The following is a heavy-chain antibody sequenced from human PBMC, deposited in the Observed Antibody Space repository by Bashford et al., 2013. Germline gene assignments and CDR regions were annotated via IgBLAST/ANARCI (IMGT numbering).Heavy chain of an antibody. V-gene: IGHV3-7*01. Sequence: VRQPPGKGLEWVANIKQDGGEKDYVDSVKGRFTISRDNAKNTLYLQMSSLRAEDTAVYYCARARYSGRYGDYWGQGTQVTVSS. CDR2: IKQDGGEK. CDR3: ARARYSGRYGDY. J-gene: IGHJ4*02. D-gene: IGHD1-26*01.